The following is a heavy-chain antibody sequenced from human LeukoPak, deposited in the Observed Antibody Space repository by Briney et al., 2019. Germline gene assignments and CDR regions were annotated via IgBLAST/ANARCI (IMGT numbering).Heavy chain of an antibody. D-gene: IGHD4-11*01. J-gene: IGHJ6*03. CDR1: GYTFTGYY. V-gene: IGHV1-2*02. CDR2: INPNSGGT. Sequence: VASVKVSCKASGYTFTGYYMHWVRQAPGQGLEWMGWINPNSGGTNYAQKFQGRVTMTRDTSISTAYMELSRLRYDDTEVYYCARDGDLDYRNYRYYYYYYMAVWGKGTTVTVSS. CDR3: ARDGDLDYRNYRYYYYYYMAV.